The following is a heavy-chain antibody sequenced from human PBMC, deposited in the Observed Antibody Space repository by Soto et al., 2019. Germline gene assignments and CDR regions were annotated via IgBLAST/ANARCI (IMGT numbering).Heavy chain of an antibody. CDR3: ARTDSDFYGLDV. D-gene: IGHD4-4*01. J-gene: IGHJ6*02. V-gene: IGHV3-13*05. CDR1: GFTFRKYD. Sequence: EVQLVESGGGLVQPGGSLRLSCEASGFTFRKYDMHWVRQGTGKGLEWVSGISAAGYQDYADAVEGRFTISRENAQNSFFLRMHSLIVGDTAVYYCARTDSDFYGLDVWGQGTTVIVSS. CDR2: ISAAGYQ.